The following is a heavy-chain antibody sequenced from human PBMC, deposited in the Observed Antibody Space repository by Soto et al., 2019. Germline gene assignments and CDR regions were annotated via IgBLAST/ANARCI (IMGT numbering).Heavy chain of an antibody. D-gene: IGHD1-26*01. J-gene: IGHJ4*02. CDR2: IVVGSGNT. V-gene: IGHV1-58*01. Sequence: SVKVSCKASGFTFTSSAVQWVRQSRGQRLEWIGWIVVGSGNTNYAQKFQERVTITRDMSTSTAYMELSSLRSEDTAVYYCAAEGIVGATRPFDYWGQGTLVTVSS. CDR1: GFTFTSSA. CDR3: AAEGIVGATRPFDY.